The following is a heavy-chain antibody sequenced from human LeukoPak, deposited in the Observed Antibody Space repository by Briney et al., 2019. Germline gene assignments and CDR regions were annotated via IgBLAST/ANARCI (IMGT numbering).Heavy chain of an antibody. V-gene: IGHV4-34*01. D-gene: IGHD2-21*01. CDR1: GGSFSVYY. CDR2: INHSGST. CDR3: ARGQGVNYFDY. Sequence: SETLSLTCAVYGGSFSVYYWSWIRQPPGKGLEWIGEINHSGSTNYNPSLKSRVTISVDTSKNQFSLKLSSVTAADTAVYYCARGQGVNYFDYWGQGTLVTVSS. J-gene: IGHJ4*02.